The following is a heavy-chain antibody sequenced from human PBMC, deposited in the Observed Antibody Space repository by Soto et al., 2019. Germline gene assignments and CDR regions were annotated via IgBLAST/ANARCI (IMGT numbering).Heavy chain of an antibody. V-gene: IGHV3-7*05. CDR1: GFTFSSYW. D-gene: IGHD3-3*01. J-gene: IGHJ6*02. CDR2: IKQDGSEK. CDR3: ARVGRFLEWLPTYYYYGMDV. Sequence: GGSLRLSCAASGFTFSSYWMSWVRQAPGKGLEWVANIKQDGSEKYYVDSVKGRFTISRDNAKNSLYLQMNSLRAEDTAVYYCARVGRFLEWLPTYYYYGMDVWGQGTTVTVSS.